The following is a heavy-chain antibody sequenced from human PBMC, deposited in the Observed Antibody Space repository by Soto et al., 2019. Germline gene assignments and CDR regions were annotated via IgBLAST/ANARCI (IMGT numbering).Heavy chain of an antibody. CDR2: ITIVNPYI. D-gene: IGHD3-10*01. J-gene: IGHJ5*01. Sequence: GSLRRYLRVSGLAFSSYAMSGVGRAPGKALEWISSITIVNPYIHYVDSVKARFHITRANAKTTLYLQMDSMNTEDTDAYFCDRAHNFFDSGHGFDFWGQGTLVTVSS. CDR3: DRAHNFFDSGHGFDF. CDR1: GLAFSSYA. V-gene: IGHV3-21*01.